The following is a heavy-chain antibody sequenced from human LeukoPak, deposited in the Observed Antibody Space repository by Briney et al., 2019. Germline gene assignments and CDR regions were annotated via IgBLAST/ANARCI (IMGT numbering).Heavy chain of an antibody. Sequence: PGGSLRLSCAASGFTFSSYDMHWVRQATGKGLEWVSAIGTAGDTYYPGSVKGRFTISRENAKNSLYLQMNSLRAGDTAVYYCARALLYGSRNAIDIWGQGTMVTVSS. CDR1: GFTFSSYD. J-gene: IGHJ3*02. D-gene: IGHD2-15*01. CDR2: IGTAGDT. V-gene: IGHV3-13*01. CDR3: ARALLYGSRNAIDI.